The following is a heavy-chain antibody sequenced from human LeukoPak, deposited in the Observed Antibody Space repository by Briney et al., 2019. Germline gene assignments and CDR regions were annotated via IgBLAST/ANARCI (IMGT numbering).Heavy chain of an antibody. V-gene: IGHV3-74*01. CDR3: ARIGGSGSYSGHYFDH. J-gene: IGHJ4*02. D-gene: IGHD3-10*01. CDR1: GFTFSTYW. Sequence: GSLRLSCSASGFTFSTYWMHWVRRPPGPGLVWFSRISTDGSVTSYADSVKGRFTISRDNAKNTMYLQMNSLRAEDTAVYYCARIGGSGSYSGHYFDHWGQGTLVTVSS. CDR2: ISTDGSVT.